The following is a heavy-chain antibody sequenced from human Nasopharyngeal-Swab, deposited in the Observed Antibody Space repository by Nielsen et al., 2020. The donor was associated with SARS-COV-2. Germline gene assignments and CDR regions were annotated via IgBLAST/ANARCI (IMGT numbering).Heavy chain of an antibody. CDR1: GFTFSSYS. CDR3: ARDWEGLGGYLSAFDI. D-gene: IGHD3-10*01. V-gene: IGHV3-21*01. CDR2: ISSSSSYI. J-gene: IGHJ3*02. Sequence: GESLKISCAASGFTFSSYSMNWVRQAPGKGLEWVSSISSSSSYIYYADSVKGRFTISRDNAKNSLYLQMNSLRAEDTAVYYCARDWEGLGGYLSAFDIWGQGTMVTVSS.